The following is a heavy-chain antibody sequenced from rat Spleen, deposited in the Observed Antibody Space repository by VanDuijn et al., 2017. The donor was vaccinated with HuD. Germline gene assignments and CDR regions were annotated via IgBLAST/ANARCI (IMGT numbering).Heavy chain of an antibody. J-gene: IGHJ3*01. Sequence: VQLKESGPGLVQPSQTLSLTCTVSGFSLTSYHVHWVRQPPGKGLEWMGVMWSDGDTSYNSALKSRLSISRDTSKNQVFLERNSLQTEDTAVYFCRRDDYRNNWGFDYWGQGTLVTVSS. V-gene: IGHV2-32*01. CDR2: MWSDGDT. CDR3: RRDDYRNNWGFDY. CDR1: GFSLTSYH. D-gene: IGHD1-5*01.